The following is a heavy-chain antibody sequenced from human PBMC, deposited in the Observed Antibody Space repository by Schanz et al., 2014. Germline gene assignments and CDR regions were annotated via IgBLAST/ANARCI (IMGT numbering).Heavy chain of an antibody. CDR1: GGSFSSNY. D-gene: IGHD2-2*01. Sequence: QVQLQQWGAGLLKPSETLSLTCAVYGGSFSSNYWSWIRQPPGKGLEWIAEINHGGSTNYNPSLKSRVTISVHPSKNQFSLKLRSVTAADTAVYYCARAARRTRVVPLYFDYWGQGTLVTVSS. V-gene: IGHV4-34*02. CDR3: ARAARRTRVVPLYFDY. J-gene: IGHJ4*02. CDR2: INHGGST.